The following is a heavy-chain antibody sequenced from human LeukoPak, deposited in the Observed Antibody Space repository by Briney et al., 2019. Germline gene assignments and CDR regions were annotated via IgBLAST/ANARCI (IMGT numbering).Heavy chain of an antibody. CDR3: ARGQYSGSCFDN. Sequence: SETLSLTCTVSGGSISSYLWSWIRRPPGKGLEWIGYIYYRGSTNYNPSLKSRVTILVDTSKNQFSLKVSSVTAADTAVYYCARGQYSGSCFDNWGQGSLVTVSS. CDR1: GGSISSYL. D-gene: IGHD1-26*01. J-gene: IGHJ4*02. V-gene: IGHV4-59*01. CDR2: IYYRGST.